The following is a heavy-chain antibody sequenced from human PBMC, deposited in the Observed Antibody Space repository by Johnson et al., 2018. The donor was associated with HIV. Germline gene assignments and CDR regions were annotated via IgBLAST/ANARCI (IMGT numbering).Heavy chain of an antibody. CDR1: GFTFSNAW. J-gene: IGHJ3*02. V-gene: IGHV3-15*01. Sequence: VLLVESGGGLVTTGGSLRLSCAGSGFTFSNAWMSWVRQAPGKGLEWVGRIKSKIDGGRTDYAAPVKGRLTISRDDSKNTLYLQMTSLKTEDTAVYYCTTEPFAFDIWGQGTMVTVSS. CDR2: IKSKIDGGRT. CDR3: TTEPFAFDI.